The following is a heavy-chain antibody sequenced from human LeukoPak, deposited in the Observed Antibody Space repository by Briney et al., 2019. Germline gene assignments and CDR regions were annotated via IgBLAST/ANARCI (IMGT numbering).Heavy chain of an antibody. CDR2: ISGRDGST. CDR1: GFTFNTYA. Sequence: GGSLRLSCAASGFTFNTYAMSWVRQAPGKGLEWVSAISGRDGSTYYADSVKGRFTTSRDNSKNTLYLQMNSLRAEDMAVYYCAKGGVPTAIARFDYWGQGTLVTVSS. D-gene: IGHD2-2*02. V-gene: IGHV3-23*01. CDR3: AKGGVPTAIARFDY. J-gene: IGHJ4*02.